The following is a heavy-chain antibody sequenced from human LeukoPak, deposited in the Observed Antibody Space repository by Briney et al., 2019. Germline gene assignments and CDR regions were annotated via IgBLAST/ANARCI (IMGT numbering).Heavy chain of an antibody. J-gene: IGHJ4*02. D-gene: IGHD2-21*02. CDR3: AKDGDDCIDS. CDR1: GFTSNRLG. CDR2: IRYDGGDT. Sequence: GGSLRLSCAASGFTSNRLGMHWVRHAPGKGLEWVAFIRYDGGDTFYADFVKGRFTISRDNSKNTLSLQLNTLLPEDTALYYCAKDGDDCIDSWRAGELFTVSP. V-gene: IGHV3-30*02.